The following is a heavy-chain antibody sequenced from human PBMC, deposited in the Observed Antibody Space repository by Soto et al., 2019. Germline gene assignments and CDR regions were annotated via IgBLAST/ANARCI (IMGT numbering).Heavy chain of an antibody. CDR2: ISGYTGDT. CDR3: ARVVRGDTKNPTQTDYGMDV. Sequence: GASVKVSCKASCYTFTRYGISWVRQAPGQGLEWMGWISGYTGDTNYAQKFQDRVSMTIDTSTGTAYMELRSLTSDDTATYYCARVVRGDTKNPTQTDYGMDVWGQGTTVTVSS. CDR1: CYTFTRYG. D-gene: IGHD3-10*01. V-gene: IGHV1-18*01. J-gene: IGHJ6*02.